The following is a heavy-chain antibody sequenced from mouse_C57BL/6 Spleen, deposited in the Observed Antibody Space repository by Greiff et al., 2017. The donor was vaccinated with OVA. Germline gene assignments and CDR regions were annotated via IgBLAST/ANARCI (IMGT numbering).Heavy chain of an antibody. Sequence: EVQLVESGGGLVKPGGSLKLSCAASGFTFSDYGMHWVRQAPEKGLEWVAYISSGSSTIYYADTVKGRFTISRDNAKNTLFLQMTSLRSEDTAMYYCANDYRFAYWGQGTLVTVSA. D-gene: IGHD2-4*01. CDR2: ISSGSSTI. CDR1: GFTFSDYG. J-gene: IGHJ3*01. CDR3: ANDYRFAY. V-gene: IGHV5-17*01.